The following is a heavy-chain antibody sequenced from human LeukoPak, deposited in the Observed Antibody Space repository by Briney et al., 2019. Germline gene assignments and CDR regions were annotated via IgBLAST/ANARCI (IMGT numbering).Heavy chain of an antibody. D-gene: IGHD2-2*01. CDR3: AKDDIVVVPAAMLPGY. V-gene: IGHV3-33*06. CDR2: IWHDASHK. CDR1: GFIFSSYA. Sequence: GGSLRLSCAASGFIFSSYAMHWVRQAPGKGLEWVALIWHDASHKFYTDSVKGRFTISRDNSKNTVFLQMNSLTAEDTAVYYCAKDDIVVVPAAMLPGYWGRGTLVTVSS. J-gene: IGHJ4*02.